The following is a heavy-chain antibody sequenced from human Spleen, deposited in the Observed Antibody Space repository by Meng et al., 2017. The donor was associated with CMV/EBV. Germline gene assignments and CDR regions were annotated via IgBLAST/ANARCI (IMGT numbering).Heavy chain of an antibody. CDR2: VFSSGTT. CDR1: GGFVNTREYY. CDR3: ARAGWNQFFDY. D-gene: IGHD1-1*01. Sequence: VSGGFVNTREYYWFWIRQPPGKGPQWIGSVFSSGTTYFSPSLKSRITMSVDTSKNQFSLSLRSVTAADTAVYYCARAGWNQFFDYWGPGTLVTVSS. J-gene: IGHJ4*02. V-gene: IGHV4-39*07.